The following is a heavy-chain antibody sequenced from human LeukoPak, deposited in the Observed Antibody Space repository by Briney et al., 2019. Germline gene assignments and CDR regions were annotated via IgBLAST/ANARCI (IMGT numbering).Heavy chain of an antibody. CDR2: IIPIFGTA. V-gene: IGHV1-69*13. D-gene: IGHD4-11*01. J-gene: IGHJ6*03. Sequence: ASVKVSCKASGGTFSSYAISWVRQAPGQGLEWMGGIIPIFGTANYAQKFQGRVTITADESTSTAYMELSSLRSEDTAVYYCARAGSPTVTTLYYYYYMDVWGKETTVTVSS. CDR3: ARAGSPTVTTLYYYYYMDV. CDR1: GGTFSSYA.